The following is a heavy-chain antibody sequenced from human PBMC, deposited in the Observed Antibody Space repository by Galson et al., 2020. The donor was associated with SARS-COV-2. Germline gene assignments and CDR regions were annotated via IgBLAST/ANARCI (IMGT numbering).Heavy chain of an antibody. V-gene: IGHV4-34*01. CDR2: INHSGST. D-gene: IGHD2-2*01. CDR1: GGSFSGYY. Sequence: SETLSLTCAVYGGSFSGYYWSWIRQPPGKGLEWIGEINHSGSTNYNPSLKSRVTISVDTSKNQFSLKLSSVTAADTAVYYCARGHIVVVPAATNASWFDPWGQGTLVTVSS. J-gene: IGHJ5*02. CDR3: ARGHIVVVPAATNASWFDP.